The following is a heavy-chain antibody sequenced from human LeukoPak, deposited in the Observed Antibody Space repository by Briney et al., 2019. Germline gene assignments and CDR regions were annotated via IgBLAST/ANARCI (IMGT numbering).Heavy chain of an antibody. CDR3: AKVGLGGDYEGYLDY. CDR2: ISGSGGST. Sequence: GGSLRLSCAASGFTFSSYAMSWVRQAPGKGLEWVSAISGSGGSTYYADSVKGRFTISRDNSKNTLYLQMNSLRAEDTAVYYCAKVGLGGDYEGYLDYWGRGTLVTVSS. J-gene: IGHJ4*02. CDR1: GFTFSSYA. D-gene: IGHD4-17*01. V-gene: IGHV3-23*01.